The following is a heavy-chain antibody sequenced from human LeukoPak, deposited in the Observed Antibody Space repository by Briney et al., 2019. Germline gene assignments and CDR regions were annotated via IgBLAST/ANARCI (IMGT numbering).Heavy chain of an antibody. CDR2: IKQDGSEK. J-gene: IGHJ4*02. D-gene: IGHD3-22*01. CDR1: GFTFSSYW. Sequence: PGGSLRLSCAASGFTFSSYWMSWVRQAPGKGLEWVANIKQDGSEKYYVDSVKGRFTISRDNAKNSLYLQMNTLRAEDTAVYYCARDEYYYDSSGCRFDYWGQGTLVTVSS. V-gene: IGHV3-7*01. CDR3: ARDEYYYDSSGCRFDY.